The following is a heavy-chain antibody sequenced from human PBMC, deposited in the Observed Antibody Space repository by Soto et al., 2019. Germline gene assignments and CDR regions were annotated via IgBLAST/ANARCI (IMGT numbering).Heavy chain of an antibody. Sequence: GGSLRLSCAASGFTFSSYGMHWVRQAPGKGLGWVAVLWCDGSNKYYADSVKGRFTISRDNSKNTLYLQMNSLRAEDTAVYYCARYGYSYEGAFDIWGPGTMVTVSS. CDR3: ARYGYSYEGAFDI. J-gene: IGHJ3*02. CDR2: LWCDGSNK. V-gene: IGHV3-33*01. D-gene: IGHD5-18*01. CDR1: GFTFSSYG.